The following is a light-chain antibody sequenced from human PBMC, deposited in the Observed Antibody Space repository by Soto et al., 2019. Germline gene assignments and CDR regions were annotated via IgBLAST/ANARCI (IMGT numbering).Light chain of an antibody. J-gene: IGKJ1*01. V-gene: IGKV1-5*01. CDR1: PSISSW. CDR3: QQYNSYSPT. CDR2: DAS. Sequence: DIQMTQSPSTLSASVGDRVTITCRASPSISSWLAWYQQKPGKAPKLLIFDASSLESRVSSRFSGRGSGTQFTLTISSLQPDDVATYYCQQYNSYSPTFGQGTKVDIK.